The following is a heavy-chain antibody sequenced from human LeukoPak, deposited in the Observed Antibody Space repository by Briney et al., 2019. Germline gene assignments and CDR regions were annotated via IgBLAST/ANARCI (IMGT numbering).Heavy chain of an antibody. J-gene: IGHJ4*02. CDR2: IYPGDSDT. CDR1: GYSFTNFW. Sequence: GESLKISCKGSGYSFTNFWIGWVRQMPGKGLEWMGIIYPGDSDTRYSPSFQGQVTISADKSINTAYLQWSSLKASDTAMYYCARAGLAVTLTPFDYWGQGTLVTVSS. CDR3: ARAGLAVTLTPFDY. D-gene: IGHD6-19*01. V-gene: IGHV5-51*01.